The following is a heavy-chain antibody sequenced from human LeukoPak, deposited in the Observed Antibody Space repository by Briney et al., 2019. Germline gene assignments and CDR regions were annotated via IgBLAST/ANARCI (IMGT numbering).Heavy chain of an antibody. CDR2: ISAYNGNT. CDR1: GYTFTSYG. J-gene: IGHJ4*02. V-gene: IGHV1-18*01. D-gene: IGHD3-22*01. Sequence: GASVKVSCKASGYTFTSYGISWVRQAPGQGLEWMGWISAYNGNTNYAQKLQGRVTMTTDTSTSTAYMELRSLRSEDTAVYYCANSASMDYYDSSGHFDYWGQGTLVTVSS. CDR3: ANSASMDYYDSSGHFDY.